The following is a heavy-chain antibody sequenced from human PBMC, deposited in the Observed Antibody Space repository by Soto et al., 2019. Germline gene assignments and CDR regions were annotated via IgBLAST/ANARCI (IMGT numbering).Heavy chain of an antibody. J-gene: IGHJ6*02. D-gene: IGHD3-3*01. CDR1: GFTFSSYG. V-gene: IGHV3-23*01. Sequence: GGSLRLSCAASGFTFSSYGMHWVRQAPGKGLEWVSAISGSGGSTYYADSVKGRFTISRDNSKNTLYLQMNSLRAEDTAVYYCAKAVLRFLEWLPGPDYYGMDVWGQGTTVTVSS. CDR2: ISGSGGST. CDR3: AKAVLRFLEWLPGPDYYGMDV.